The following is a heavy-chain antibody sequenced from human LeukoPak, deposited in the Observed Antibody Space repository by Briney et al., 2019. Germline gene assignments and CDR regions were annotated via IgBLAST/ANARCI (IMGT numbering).Heavy chain of an antibody. CDR3: ARQIRSLYYFDY. CDR2: IYYSGIT. V-gene: IGHV4-59*08. Sequence: SETLSLTCTVSGGSISYYYWSWIRQLPGKGLEWIGYIYYSGITNYNPSLKSRVTISVDTSKNQFSLRLSSVTAADTAVYYCARQIRSLYYFDYWGQGTLVTVSS. J-gene: IGHJ4*02. CDR1: GGSISYYY.